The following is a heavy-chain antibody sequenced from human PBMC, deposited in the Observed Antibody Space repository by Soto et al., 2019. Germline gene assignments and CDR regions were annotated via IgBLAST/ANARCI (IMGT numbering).Heavy chain of an antibody. CDR1: GLSVSDNY. CDR3: VSRIPSWVFDY. V-gene: IGHV3-53*01. J-gene: IGHJ4*01. D-gene: IGHD2-21*01. CDR2: MYAGGDT. Sequence: GGSLRLSCGASGLSVSDNYMGWVRQAPGRGLEWVSVMYAGGDTHYADSVKGRFTISRDKSENTLYLQMNSLRDEDTGVYFCVSRIPSWVFDYWGLGTLVTISS.